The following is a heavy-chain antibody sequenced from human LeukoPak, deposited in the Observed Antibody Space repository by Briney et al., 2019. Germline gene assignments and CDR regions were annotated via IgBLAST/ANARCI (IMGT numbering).Heavy chain of an antibody. D-gene: IGHD1-20*01. J-gene: IGHJ4*02. CDR2: MNPNRGNT. CDR3: GRGGAYNWNDEIDY. V-gene: IGHV1-8*01. CDR1: GYTLNSHD. Sequence: ASVKVSRKASGYTLNSHDINWVRQATGQGLEWMGWMNPNRGNTDYAQNFQSRVTKIRHHSLHKAYTEVNHLTSEDTAVYYWGRGGAYNWNDEIDYWGQGTLVTVSS.